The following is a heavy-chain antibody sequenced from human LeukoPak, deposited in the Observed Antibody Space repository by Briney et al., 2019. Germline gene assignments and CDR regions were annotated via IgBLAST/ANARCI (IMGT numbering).Heavy chain of an antibody. J-gene: IGHJ4*02. CDR3: ARDPFTYRITLIVVAYFDN. CDR1: GFTFSSYA. Sequence: PGGSLRLSCAASGFTFSSYAMHWVRQAPGKGLEWVAVISYDGSNKYYADSVKGRFTISRDNSKNTLYLQMNSLRAEDTAVYYCARDPFTYRITLIVVAYFDNWGQGTLVTVSS. V-gene: IGHV3-30*01. CDR2: ISYDGSNK. D-gene: IGHD3-22*01.